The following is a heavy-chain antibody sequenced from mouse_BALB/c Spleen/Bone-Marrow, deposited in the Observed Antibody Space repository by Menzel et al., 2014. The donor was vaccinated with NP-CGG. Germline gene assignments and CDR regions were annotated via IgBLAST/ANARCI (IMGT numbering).Heavy chain of an antibody. CDR3: ARWGGNYVGFAY. D-gene: IGHD2-1*01. CDR1: GFNIKDTY. J-gene: IGHJ3*01. V-gene: IGHV14-3*02. CDR2: IDPANGNT. Sequence: EVQGVESGAELVKPGASVKLSCTASGFNIKDTYMHWVKQRPEQGLEWIGRIDPANGNTKYDPKFQGKATITADTSSNTAYLQLSSLTSEDTAVYYCARWGGNYVGFAYWGQGTLVTVSA.